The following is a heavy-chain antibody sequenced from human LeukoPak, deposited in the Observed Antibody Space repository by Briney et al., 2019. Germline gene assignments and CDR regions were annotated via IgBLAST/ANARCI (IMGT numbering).Heavy chain of an antibody. D-gene: IGHD3-22*01. CDR1: GYTFTGYY. V-gene: IGHV1-2*06. CDR2: INPHSGGT. J-gene: IGHJ3*02. CDR3: ARLDYYDSSGYYHVDDAFDI. Sequence: ASVKVSCKASGYTFTGYYMHWVRQAPGQGLEWMGRINPHSGGTNYAQKFQGRVTMTRDTSISTAYMELSRLRSDDTAVYYCARLDYYDSSGYYHVDDAFDIWGQGTMVTVSS.